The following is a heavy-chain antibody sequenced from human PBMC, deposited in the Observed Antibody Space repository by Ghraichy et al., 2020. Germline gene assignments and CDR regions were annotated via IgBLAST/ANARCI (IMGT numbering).Heavy chain of an antibody. J-gene: IGHJ1*01. CDR1: GGSFSGYY. CDR2: INHSGST. V-gene: IGHV4-34*01. D-gene: IGHD6-13*01. CDR3: ARSGDSSSWYIGQYFQH. Sequence: SQTLSLTCAVYGGSFSGYYWSWIRQPPGKGLEWIGEINHSGSTNYNPSLKSRVTISVDTSKNQFSLKLSSVTAADTAVYYCARSGDSSSWYIGQYFQHWGQGTLVTVSS.